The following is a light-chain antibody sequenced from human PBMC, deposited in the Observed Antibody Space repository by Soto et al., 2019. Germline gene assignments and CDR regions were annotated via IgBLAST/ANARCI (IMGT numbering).Light chain of an antibody. CDR3: AAWDDILNGWV. V-gene: IGLV1-40*01. Sequence: QSVLTQPPSVSGAPGQRVTISCTGSSSNIGAGYDVHWYQQLPGTAPKLLIYGDINRPSGVPARFSASKSGTSASLAITGLQAEDEADYYCAAWDDILNGWVFGGGTKVTVL. CDR2: GDI. J-gene: IGLJ3*02. CDR1: SSNIGAGYD.